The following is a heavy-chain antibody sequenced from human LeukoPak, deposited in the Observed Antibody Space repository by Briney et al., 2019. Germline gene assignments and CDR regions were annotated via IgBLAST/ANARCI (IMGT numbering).Heavy chain of an antibody. CDR3: ARETAWFDP. J-gene: IGHJ5*02. Sequence: SQTLSLACAISGDSVSNTGAAWNWIRQSPSRGLEWLGRTYYRSKWYNDYAMSVKSRITINPDTSKSQFSLHLNSVTPEDTAVYYCARETAWFDPWGQGTLVTVSS. CDR1: GDSVSNTGAA. CDR2: TYYRSKWYN. V-gene: IGHV6-1*01. D-gene: IGHD1-1*01.